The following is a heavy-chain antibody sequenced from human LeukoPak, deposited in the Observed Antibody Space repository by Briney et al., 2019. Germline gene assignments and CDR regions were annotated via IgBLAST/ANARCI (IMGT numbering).Heavy chain of an antibody. J-gene: IGHJ3*02. CDR3: ARRRTRDSSGYLNVAFDI. Sequence: GASLKISCKGSGYSFSSYWIGWVRQLPGKGLEWMGIIYPGDSDNNYSPSFQGQVTIPADKSISTAYLQWSSLKASDTAMYYSARRRTRDSSGYLNVAFDIWGQGTMVTVSS. CDR2: IYPGDSDN. CDR1: GYSFSSYW. V-gene: IGHV5-51*01. D-gene: IGHD3-22*01.